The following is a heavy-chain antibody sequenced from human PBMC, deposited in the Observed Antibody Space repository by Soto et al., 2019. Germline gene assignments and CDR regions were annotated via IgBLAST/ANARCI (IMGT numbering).Heavy chain of an antibody. J-gene: IGHJ6*03. V-gene: IGHV4-59*01. CDR1: GGSISSYY. Sequence: SETLSLTCTVSGGSISSYYWSWIRQPPGKGLEWIGYIYYSGSTNYNPSLKSRVTISVDTSKNQFSLKLSSVTAADTAVYYCAGGYYDFWSGYLTKDYYYYYMDVWGKGTTVT. CDR2: IYYSGST. CDR3: AGGYYDFWSGYLTKDYYYYYMDV. D-gene: IGHD3-3*01.